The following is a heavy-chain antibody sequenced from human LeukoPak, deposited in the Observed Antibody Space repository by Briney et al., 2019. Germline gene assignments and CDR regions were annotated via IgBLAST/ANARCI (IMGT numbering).Heavy chain of an antibody. CDR1: GYTFTGYY. CDR3: ARAPKGDVYVGGSYRSGDN. V-gene: IGHV1-2*02. J-gene: IGHJ2*01. D-gene: IGHD3-16*02. CDR2: INPNSGGT. Sequence: ASVKVSCKASGYTFTGYYMHWVRQAPGQGLEWMGWINPNSGGTNYAQKFQGRVTMTRDTSISTAYMELSRLRSDDTAVYSLARAPKGDVYVGGSYRSGDNGGRGPRVTVPS.